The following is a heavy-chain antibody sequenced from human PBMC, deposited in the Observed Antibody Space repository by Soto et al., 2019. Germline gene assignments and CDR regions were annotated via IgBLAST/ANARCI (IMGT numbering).Heavy chain of an antibody. V-gene: IGHV4-59*01. Sequence: SETLSLTYTVSGGSISSYYWSWIRQPPGKGLEWIGYIYYSGSTNYNPSLKSRVTISVDTSKNQFSLKLSSVTAADTAVYYCARAFMVRGVTSDYYGMDVWGQGTTVTVSS. J-gene: IGHJ6*02. CDR3: ARAFMVRGVTSDYYGMDV. CDR1: GGSISSYY. CDR2: IYYSGST. D-gene: IGHD3-10*01.